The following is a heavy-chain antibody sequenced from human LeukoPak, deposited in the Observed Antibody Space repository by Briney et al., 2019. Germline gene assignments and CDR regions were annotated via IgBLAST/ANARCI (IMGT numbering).Heavy chain of an antibody. CDR1: GFAFSSYA. J-gene: IGHJ4*02. V-gene: IGHV3-23*01. D-gene: IGHD3-10*01. Sequence: PGGSLRLSCVASGFAFSSYAVSWVRQAPGKGLDWVSAISGSSSATYYTDSVKGRFIISRHNSKNTLYLQMNSLRAADTAVYFCAKGEYYYGSGDAYYFDYLGQGTLVTVSS. CDR2: ISGSSSAT. CDR3: AKGEYYYGSGDAYYFDY.